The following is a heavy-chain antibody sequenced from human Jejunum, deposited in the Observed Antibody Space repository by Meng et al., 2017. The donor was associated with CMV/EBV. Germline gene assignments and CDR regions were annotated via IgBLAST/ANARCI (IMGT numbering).Heavy chain of an antibody. CDR2: IPFDGNNE. D-gene: IGHD6-13*01. Sequence: SGFTFSSYAMHWVRQAPGKGLEWVAVIPFDGNNEHYADSVKGRFTISRDNSKNTLYLQVNSLRPEDTGVYYCARGTGSGSWLIDSRGQGTLVTVSS. CDR1: GFTFSSYA. V-gene: IGHV3-30*04. J-gene: IGHJ4*02. CDR3: ARGTGSGSWLIDS.